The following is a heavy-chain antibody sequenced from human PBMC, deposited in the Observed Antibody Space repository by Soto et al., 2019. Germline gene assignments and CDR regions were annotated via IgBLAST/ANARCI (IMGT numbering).Heavy chain of an antibody. J-gene: IGHJ4*02. CDR3: AKAVPGSSGYYSSYFDY. CDR2: ISGSGGST. V-gene: IGHV3-23*01. CDR1: GFTFSSYA. Sequence: PGGSLRLSCAASGFTFSSYAMSWVRQAPGKGLEWVSAISGSGGSTYYADSVKGRFTISRDNSKNTLYLQMNSLRAEDTAVYYCAKAVPGSSGYYSSYFDYWGQGTLVTVSS. D-gene: IGHD3-22*01.